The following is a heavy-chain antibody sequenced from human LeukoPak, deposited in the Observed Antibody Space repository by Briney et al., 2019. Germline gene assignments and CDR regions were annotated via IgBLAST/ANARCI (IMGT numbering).Heavy chain of an antibody. CDR2: IYYSGST. D-gene: IGHD3-22*01. Sequence: PSETLSLTCTVSGGSISSYYWSWIRQAPGKELEYIGYIYYSGSTNYNPSLKSPVTISVDTSKNQFSLKLSSVTAADTAVYYCARRGSGYSFDYWGQGTLVTVSS. V-gene: IGHV4-59*08. J-gene: IGHJ4*02. CDR1: GGSISSYY. CDR3: ARRGSGYSFDY.